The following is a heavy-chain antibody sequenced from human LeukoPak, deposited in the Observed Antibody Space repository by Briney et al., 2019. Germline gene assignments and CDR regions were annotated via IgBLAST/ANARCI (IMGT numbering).Heavy chain of an antibody. J-gene: IGHJ1*01. CDR3: AREEYSYGYGGEYFQH. CDR2: IYPGDSDT. V-gene: IGHV5-51*01. D-gene: IGHD5-18*01. Sequence: GESLKISCKGSGYSFTSYWIGWVRQMPGKGLEWMGIIYPGDSDTRYSPSFQGQVTISADKSISTAYLQWSSLKASDTAMYYCAREEYSYGYGGEYFQHWGQGTPVTVSS. CDR1: GYSFTSYW.